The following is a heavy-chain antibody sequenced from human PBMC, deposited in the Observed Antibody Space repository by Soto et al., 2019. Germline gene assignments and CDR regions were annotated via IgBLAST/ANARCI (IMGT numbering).Heavy chain of an antibody. J-gene: IGHJ6*02. V-gene: IGHV1-69*06. CDR3: ARSQGSSTSLEIYYYYYYGMDV. D-gene: IGHD2-2*01. CDR1: GGTFSSYA. CDR2: IIPISDTT. Sequence: QVQLVQSGAEVKKPGSSVKVSCKASGGTFSSYAISWVRQAPGQGLEWMGGIIPISDTTNYAQKFQGRVTFTADKSTSTAYMELSSLRSEDTAVYYCARSQGSSTSLEIYYYYYYGMDVWGQGTTVTVSS.